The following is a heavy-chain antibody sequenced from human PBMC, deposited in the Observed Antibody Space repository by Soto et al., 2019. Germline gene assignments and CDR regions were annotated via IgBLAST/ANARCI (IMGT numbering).Heavy chain of an antibody. V-gene: IGHV3-23*01. CDR2: ISGSGRST. D-gene: IGHD6-13*01. CDR3: AKHTLFSDSWYEDY. J-gene: IGHJ4*02. Sequence: SLRLSCAASGFSFSSCAMSWVRQAPGKGLEWVSVISGSGRSTDYADSVKGRFTISRDNSKNTVYLQMSSLRAEDTAVYYCAKHTLFSDSWYEDYWGQGTLVTVSS. CDR1: GFSFSSCA.